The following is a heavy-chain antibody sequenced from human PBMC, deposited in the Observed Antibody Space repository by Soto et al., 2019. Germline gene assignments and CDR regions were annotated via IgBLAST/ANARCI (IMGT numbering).Heavy chain of an antibody. CDR3: ARQQLWPYGMDV. V-gene: IGHV3-30-3*01. J-gene: IGHJ6*02. CDR1: GFTFSSYA. Sequence: QVQLVESGGGVVQPGRSLRLSCAASGFTFSSYAMHWVRQAPGKGLEWVAVISYDGSNKYYADSVKGRFTISRDNSKNTLYLQMNSLRAEDTAVYYCARQQLWPYGMDVWGQGTTVTVSS. D-gene: IGHD5-18*01. CDR2: ISYDGSNK.